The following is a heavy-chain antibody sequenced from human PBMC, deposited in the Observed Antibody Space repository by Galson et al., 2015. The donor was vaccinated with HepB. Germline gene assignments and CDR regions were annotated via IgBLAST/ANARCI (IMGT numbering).Heavy chain of an antibody. CDR3: ARDRQGRKPHYYGSGSYWGDWFDP. D-gene: IGHD3-10*01. J-gene: IGHJ5*02. V-gene: IGHV1-69*04. Sequence: SVKVSCKASGGTFSSYTISWVRQAPGQGLEWMGRIIPILGIANYAQKFQGRVTITADKSTSTAYMELSSLRSEDTAVYYCARDRQGRKPHYYGSGSYWGDWFDPWGQGTLVTVSS. CDR1: GGTFSSYT. CDR2: IIPILGIA.